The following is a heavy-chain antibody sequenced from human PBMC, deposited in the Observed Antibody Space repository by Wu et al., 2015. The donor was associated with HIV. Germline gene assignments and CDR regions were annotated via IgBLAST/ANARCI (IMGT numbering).Heavy chain of an antibody. V-gene: IGHV1-69*01. Sequence: QVQLVQSGAEVKKPGSSVRVSCKASGGTFSSYAISWVRQAPGQGLEWMGGIIPIFGTANYAQKFQGRVTITTDESTSTAYMELSSLRSEDTAVYYCARTGMGDGYNYPFDYWGQGTLVTVSS. J-gene: IGHJ4*02. CDR3: ARTGMGDGYNYPFDY. CDR1: GGTFSSYA. CDR2: IIPIFGTA. D-gene: IGHD5-24*01.